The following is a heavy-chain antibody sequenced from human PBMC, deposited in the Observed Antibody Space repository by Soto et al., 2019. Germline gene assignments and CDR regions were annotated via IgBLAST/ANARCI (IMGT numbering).Heavy chain of an antibody. CDR2: ISVYNGNA. V-gene: IGHV1-18*01. Sequence: QVQLVQSGAEVKKPGASVKVSCKASGYRFASYGISWVRQAPGQGLEWMGWISVYNGNATYEENFQDRVTMTTDTSTSTAYRELRSLRSDDTAVYFCARNAIGDPNWFDPWGQGTLVTVSS. D-gene: IGHD4-17*01. J-gene: IGHJ5*02. CDR1: GYRFASYG. CDR3: ARNAIGDPNWFDP.